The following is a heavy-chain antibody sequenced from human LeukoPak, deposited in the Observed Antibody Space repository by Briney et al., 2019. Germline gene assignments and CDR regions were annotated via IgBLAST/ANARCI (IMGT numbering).Heavy chain of an antibody. V-gene: IGHV4-4*07. CDR2: IYTSGST. D-gene: IGHD3-10*01. CDR1: GGSISSYY. CDR3: ARLITMVRGVMTFDP. Sequence: SETLSLTCTDSGGSISSYYWSWIRQPAGKGLEWIGRIYTSGSTNYNPSLKSRVTMSVDTSKNQFSLKLSSVTAADTAVYYCARLITMVRGVMTFDPWGQGTLVTVSS. J-gene: IGHJ5*02.